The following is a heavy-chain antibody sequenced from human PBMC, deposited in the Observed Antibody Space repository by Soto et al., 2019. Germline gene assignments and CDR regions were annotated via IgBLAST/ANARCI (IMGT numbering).Heavy chain of an antibody. CDR2: TSYDGNNK. V-gene: IGHV3-30-3*01. CDR3: ARERAIAATGIFYY. D-gene: IGHD6-13*01. CDR1: GFTFSNFA. J-gene: IGHJ4*02. Sequence: VQPGGSLRLSCAASGFTFSNFAMHWVRQAPGKGLEWVAVTSYDGNNKDYADSVKGRFTISRDNSKNTLFLQVNSLRPEDTAVYYCARERAIAATGIFYYWGQGTLVTVSS.